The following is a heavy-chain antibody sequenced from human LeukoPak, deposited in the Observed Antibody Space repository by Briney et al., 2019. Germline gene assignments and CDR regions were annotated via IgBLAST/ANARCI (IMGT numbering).Heavy chain of an antibody. CDR1: GGSISTYY. CDR3: ARASSGWYGLDY. D-gene: IGHD6-19*01. V-gene: IGHV4-59*08. Sequence: SETLSLTCTVSGGSISTYYWSWIRQPPGKGLEWIGYIYYSGSINYNPSLKSRVTISVDTSKNQFSLKLISVTAADTAVYYCARASSGWYGLDYWGQGTLVTVSS. J-gene: IGHJ4*02. CDR2: IYYSGSI.